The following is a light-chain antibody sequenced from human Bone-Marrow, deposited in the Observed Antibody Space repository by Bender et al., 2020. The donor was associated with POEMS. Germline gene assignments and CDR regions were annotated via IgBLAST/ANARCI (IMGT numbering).Light chain of an antibody. Sequence: SYELTQPPSVSVSPGQTASITCSGDNLGDKYASWYQQKPGQSPVLVVYDDGDRPSGIPERFSGSNSGNTATLTISKVEAGDEADYYGHMWDSSRDHPGVVFGGGTKLTVL. CDR3: HMWDSSRDHPGVV. CDR1: NLGDKY. J-gene: IGLJ2*01. CDR2: DDG. V-gene: IGLV3-21*02.